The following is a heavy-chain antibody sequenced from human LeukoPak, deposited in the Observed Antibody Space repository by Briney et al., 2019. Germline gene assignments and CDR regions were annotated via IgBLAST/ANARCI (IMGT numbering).Heavy chain of an antibody. V-gene: IGHV1-69*04. CDR1: GGTFSSYA. J-gene: IGHJ5*02. D-gene: IGHD2-15*01. CDR3: ARDYCSGGSCNPRKYNWFDP. CDR2: IIPILGIA. Sequence: ASVKVSCKSCGGTFSSYAISWVRQAPGQGLEWLGRIIPILGIANYALKFQGRLTITADKSTSTAYMELSSLRSEDTAVYYCARDYCSGGSCNPRKYNWFDPWGQGTLVTVSS.